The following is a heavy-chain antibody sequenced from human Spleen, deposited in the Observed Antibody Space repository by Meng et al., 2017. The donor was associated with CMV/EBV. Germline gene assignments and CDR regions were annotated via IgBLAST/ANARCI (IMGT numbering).Heavy chain of an antibody. CDR1: GFSLSTNGVG. J-gene: IGHJ5*02. CDR3: ARQMGFTVTGVSSSWWFDP. Sequence: SGPTLVKPTQTLTLTCTFSGFSLSTNGVGVGWIRQPPGKGLEWIGEISHSGSTNYNPSLKSRVTLSVDTSNNQFSLKLSSVTATDTAVYYCARQMGFTVTGVSSSWWFDPWGQGTLVTVSS. V-gene: IGHV4-28*02. CDR2: ISHSGST. D-gene: IGHD4-11*01.